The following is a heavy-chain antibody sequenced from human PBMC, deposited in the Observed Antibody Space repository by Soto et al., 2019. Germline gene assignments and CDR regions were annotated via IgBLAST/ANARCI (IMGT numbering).Heavy chain of an antibody. J-gene: IGHJ4*02. Sequence: QITLKESGPALVKPTQTLTLTCTIFGFSLNTSGVGVGWIRQPPGKALEWLALIYWSDEKRYSPSLKTRLTITKDTSKNQVVLTMTNMDPVDTATYYCARRPPYTNYLDYWGQGTLVTVSS. D-gene: IGHD4-4*01. CDR2: IYWSDEK. V-gene: IGHV2-5*01. CDR3: ARRPPYTNYLDY. CDR1: GFSLNTSGVG.